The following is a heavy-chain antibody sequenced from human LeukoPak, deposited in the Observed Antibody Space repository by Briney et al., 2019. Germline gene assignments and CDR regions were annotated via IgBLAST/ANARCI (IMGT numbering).Heavy chain of an antibody. CDR3: ARGDDYGDRFDY. J-gene: IGHJ4*02. D-gene: IGHD4-17*01. CDR1: GGSISSYY. V-gene: IGHV4-59*01. CDR2: IYYSGST. Sequence: SETLSLTCTVSGGSISSYYWSWIRQPPGKGLEWIGYIYYSGSTNQNPSLKSRVTISVDRSENQFSLKLSSVTAADTAVYYCARGDDYGDRFDYWGQGTLVTVSS.